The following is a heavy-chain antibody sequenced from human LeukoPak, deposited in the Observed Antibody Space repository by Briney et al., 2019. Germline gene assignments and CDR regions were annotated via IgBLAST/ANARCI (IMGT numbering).Heavy chain of an antibody. CDR1: EFTFSTYW. D-gene: IGHD4/OR15-4a*01. CDR2: IKQDGSEK. CDR3: ARDDYGGTRY. J-gene: IGHJ4*02. V-gene: IGHV3-7*01. Sequence: GGSLRLSCAASEFTFSTYWMSWVRQAPGKGLEWVANIKQDGSEKYYVDSVKGRFTISRDNAKNSLYLQMNSLRAEDTAVYYCARDDYGGTRYWGQGTLVTVSS.